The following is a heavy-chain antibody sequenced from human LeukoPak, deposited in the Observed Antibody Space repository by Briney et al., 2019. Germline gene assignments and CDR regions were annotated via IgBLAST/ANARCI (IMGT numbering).Heavy chain of an antibody. D-gene: IGHD1-7*01. V-gene: IGHV3-21*01. J-gene: IGHJ6*03. CDR3: ARSDGRQNYDSYYYYMDV. CDR1: GFIFSSYS. Sequence: GGSLRLSCAASGFIFSSYSMNWVRHSPGKGLEWVSSITSSSTFIYYADSVKGRFTVSRDNAKNSLYLQMNSLRVEDTAVYYCARSDGRQNYDSYYYYMDVWGKGTTVTVSS. CDR2: ITSSSTFI.